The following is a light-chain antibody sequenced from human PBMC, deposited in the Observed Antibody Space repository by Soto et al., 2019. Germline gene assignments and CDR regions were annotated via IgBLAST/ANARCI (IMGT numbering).Light chain of an antibody. CDR3: SSYTGSSTFV. Sequence: QSVLTQPASVSGSPGQSITISSTGTSRDVGGYDYVSWYQQLPGKAPKLLIYDVNNRPSGVSHRFSGSKSGNTASLTISGLQAEDEADYYCSSYTGSSTFVFGTRTKVTVL. CDR1: SRDVGGYDY. J-gene: IGLJ1*01. CDR2: DVN. V-gene: IGLV2-14*01.